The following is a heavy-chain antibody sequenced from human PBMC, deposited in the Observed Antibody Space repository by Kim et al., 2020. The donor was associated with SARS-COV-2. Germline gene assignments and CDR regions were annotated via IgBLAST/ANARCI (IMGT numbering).Heavy chain of an antibody. D-gene: IGHD3-10*01. CDR2: T. Sequence: TGYAQKFQGRVTMTRNTSISTAYMELSSLRSEDTAVYYCARGQHPGDYDYWGQGTLVTVSS. J-gene: IGHJ4*02. CDR3: ARGQHPGDYDY. V-gene: IGHV1-8*01.